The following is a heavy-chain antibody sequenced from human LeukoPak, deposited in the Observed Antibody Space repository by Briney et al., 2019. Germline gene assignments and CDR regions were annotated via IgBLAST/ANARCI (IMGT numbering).Heavy chain of an antibody. V-gene: IGHV4-59*08. D-gene: IGHD2-21*02. CDR3: AGAYCGGDCYPYTFDI. CDR1: GFTFSDYY. CDR2: IYYSGST. Sequence: GSLRLSCAASGFTFSDYYMSWIRQPPGKGLEWIGYIYYSGSTNYNPSLKSRVTISVDTSKNQFSLKLSSVTAADTAVYYCAGAYCGGDCYPYTFDIWGQGTMVTVSS. J-gene: IGHJ3*02.